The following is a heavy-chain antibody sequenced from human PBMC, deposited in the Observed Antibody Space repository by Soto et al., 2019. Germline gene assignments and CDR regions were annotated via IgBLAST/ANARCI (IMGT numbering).Heavy chain of an antibody. D-gene: IGHD3-3*01. Sequence: GGSLRLSCAASGLTFSSYWMSWVRQAPGKGLEWVANIKQDGSEKYYVDSVKGRFTISRDNAKNSLYLQMNSLRAEDTAVYYCARESDMVRFLEWLSDYYYYYYMDVWGKGTTVTVSS. CDR3: ARESDMVRFLEWLSDYYYYYYMDV. J-gene: IGHJ6*03. CDR1: GLTFSSYW. CDR2: IKQDGSEK. V-gene: IGHV3-7*01.